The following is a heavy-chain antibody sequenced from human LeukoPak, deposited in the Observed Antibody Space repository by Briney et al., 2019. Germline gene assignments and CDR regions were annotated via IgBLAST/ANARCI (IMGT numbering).Heavy chain of an antibody. CDR2: ISYDGSNK. J-gene: IGHJ5*02. CDR3: AKGNWFDP. Sequence: GGSLRLSCAASGFAFSRYSMNWVRQAPGKGLEWVAVISYDGSNKYYADSVKGRFTISRDNSKNTLYLQMNGLRAEDTAVYYCAKGNWFDPWGQGTLVTVSS. V-gene: IGHV3-30*18. CDR1: GFAFSRYS.